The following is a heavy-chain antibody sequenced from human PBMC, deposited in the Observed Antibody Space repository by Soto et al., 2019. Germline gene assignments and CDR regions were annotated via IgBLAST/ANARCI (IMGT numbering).Heavy chain of an antibody. CDR3: ARLITPRVLDS. Sequence: EVQLVESGGGLVQPGGSLRLSCAASGFIFSNYWMSWVRQAPGKGLEWVANMTQDGSEKDYVGSVKGRFTISRDNAKNSLYLQMNSLTTEDTAVYYCARLITPRVLDSWGQGTLVTVSS. D-gene: IGHD1-20*01. V-gene: IGHV3-7*05. J-gene: IGHJ4*02. CDR2: MTQDGSEK. CDR1: GFIFSNYW.